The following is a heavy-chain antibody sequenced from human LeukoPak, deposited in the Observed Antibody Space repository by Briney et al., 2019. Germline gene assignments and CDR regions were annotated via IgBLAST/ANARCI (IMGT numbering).Heavy chain of an antibody. Sequence: GGSLRLSCAASGFTFSSYWMHWVRQAPGKGLVWVSRINSDGSSTSYADSVKGRFTISRDNAKNTLYLQMNSLRAEDTAVYYCAREERVRGVILIDYWGQGTLVTVSS. J-gene: IGHJ4*02. V-gene: IGHV3-74*01. CDR3: AREERVRGVILIDY. D-gene: IGHD3-10*01. CDR2: INSDGSST. CDR1: GFTFSSYW.